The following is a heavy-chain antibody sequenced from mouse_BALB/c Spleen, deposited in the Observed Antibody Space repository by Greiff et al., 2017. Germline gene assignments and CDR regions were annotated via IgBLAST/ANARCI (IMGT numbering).Heavy chain of an antibody. CDR2: IWGGGIT. CDR3: AKHPPMITTGYAMDY. Sequence: VQVVESGPGLVAPSQSLSLTCTVSGFSLTDYGVSWVRQPPGKGLEWLGVIWGGGITYYNSALKSRLSLSKDNSKSPVFLKMNSLQTDDTAMYYYAKHPPMITTGYAMDYWGQGTSVTVSS. J-gene: IGHJ4*01. D-gene: IGHD2-4*01. CDR1: GFSLTDYG. V-gene: IGHV2-6-5*01.